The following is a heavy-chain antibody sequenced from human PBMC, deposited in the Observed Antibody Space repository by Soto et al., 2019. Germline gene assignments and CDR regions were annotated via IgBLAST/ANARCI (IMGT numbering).Heavy chain of an antibody. D-gene: IGHD6-13*01. Sequence: GGSLRLSCAASGFTFSSYSMNWVRQAPGKGLEWVSSISSSSSYIYYADSVKGRFTISRDNAKNSLYLQMNSLRAEDTAVYYCARDAEGYNYYYGMDVWGQGTTVTVSS. CDR3: ARDAEGYNYYYGMDV. CDR2: ISSSSSYI. CDR1: GFTFSSYS. V-gene: IGHV3-21*01. J-gene: IGHJ6*02.